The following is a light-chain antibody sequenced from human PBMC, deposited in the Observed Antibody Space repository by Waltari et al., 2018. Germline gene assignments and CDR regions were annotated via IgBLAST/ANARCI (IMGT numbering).Light chain of an antibody. J-gene: IGLJ1*01. CDR3: SSYAGNNNCV. CDR2: EVT. V-gene: IGLV2-8*01. CDR1: SSDVGAYNY. Sequence: QSALTQPTSASGSPGQAVTISCTGTSSDVGAYNYVSWYQQYPGKAPKLMIYEVTKRPSGVPDRFSASKSGNTASLTVSGLQAEDEADYYCSSYAGNNNCVFGTGTKVTVL.